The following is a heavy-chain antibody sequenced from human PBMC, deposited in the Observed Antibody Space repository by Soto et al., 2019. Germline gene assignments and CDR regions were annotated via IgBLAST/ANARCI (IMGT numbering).Heavy chain of an antibody. Sequence: SSETLSLTCTVSGGSYSSYSFHWSRLRPPPGKALVWIGCIFHSGGTTYNPSLASRVTISLDTSNNQFSLKLRSLTAADTAVYFCARLHDYGGDLPASWAPGTLVTVSS. CDR2: IFHSGGT. D-gene: IGHD4-17*01. J-gene: IGHJ1*01. CDR1: GGSYSSYSFH. V-gene: IGHV4-61*01. CDR3: ARLHDYGGDLPAS.